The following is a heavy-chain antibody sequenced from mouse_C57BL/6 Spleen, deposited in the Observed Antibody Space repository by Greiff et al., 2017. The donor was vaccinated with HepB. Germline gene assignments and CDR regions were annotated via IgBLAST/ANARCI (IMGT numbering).Heavy chain of an antibody. V-gene: IGHV1-26*01. CDR2: INPNNGGT. D-gene: IGHD1-1*01. Sequence: VQLQQSGPELVKPGASVKISCKASGYTFTDYYMNWVKQSHGKSLEWIGDINPNNGGTSYNQKFKGKATLTVDKSSSTAYMELRSLTSEDSAVYYCARFPSYAYYFDYWGQGTTLTVSS. CDR3: ARFPSYAYYFDY. CDR1: GYTFTDYY. J-gene: IGHJ2*01.